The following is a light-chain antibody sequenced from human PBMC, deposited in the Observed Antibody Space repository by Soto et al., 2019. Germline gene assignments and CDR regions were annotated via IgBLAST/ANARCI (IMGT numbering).Light chain of an antibody. CDR2: SAS. V-gene: IGKV1-39*01. CDR3: QQSYLTWT. CDR1: HTIGTF. Sequence: DIQGTQSPSSLSASVGDIVTITCRTSHTIGTFLNWYHQKPGKVPNLLISSASSLHTGVPSRFSASGSGTDFTLTIISLQPEDFATYYCQQSYLTWTFGQGSKVDIK. J-gene: IGKJ1*01.